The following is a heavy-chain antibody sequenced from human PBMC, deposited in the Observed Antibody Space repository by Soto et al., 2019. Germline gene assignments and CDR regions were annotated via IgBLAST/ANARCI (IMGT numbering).Heavy chain of an antibody. CDR2: VYYSGTT. Sequence: KPSENLSLTCTVSGGSIDSGDYYWSWIRQPPGKGREWIGYVYYSGTTNYNPFLKSRVTLSLDKSKNQFSLNMNAVAAADTAVYYCARDGIAPPNYFDPWGQVTLVAVSS. V-gene: IGHV4-61*08. D-gene: IGHD1-7*01. CDR1: GGSIDSGDYY. J-gene: IGHJ5*02. CDR3: ARDGIAPPNYFDP.